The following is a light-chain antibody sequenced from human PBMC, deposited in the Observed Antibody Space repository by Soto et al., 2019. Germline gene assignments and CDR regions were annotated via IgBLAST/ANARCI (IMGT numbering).Light chain of an antibody. J-gene: IGLJ1*01. Sequence: QSVLTQPASVSGSPGQSITISCTGTSSDIGGYDFVSWYQQHPGKAPKLMIYDVIKRPSGVPNRFSGSKSGNSASLTISGLQAEDEADYYCNSCTSTNTYVFGSGTKVTVL. CDR2: DVI. CDR1: SSDIGGYDF. CDR3: NSCTSTNTYV. V-gene: IGLV2-14*03.